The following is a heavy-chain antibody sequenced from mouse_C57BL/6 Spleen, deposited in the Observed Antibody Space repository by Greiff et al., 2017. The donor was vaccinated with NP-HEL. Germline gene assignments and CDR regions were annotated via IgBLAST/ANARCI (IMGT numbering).Heavy chain of an antibody. CDR1: GYSITSGYY. CDR3: ARAPRWLLLMDY. Sequence: EVKLQESGPGLVKPSQSLSLTCSVTGYSITSGYYWNWIRQFPGNKLEWMGYISYDGSNNYNPSLKNRISITRDTSKNQFFLKLNSVTTEDTATYYCARAPRWLLLMDYWGQGTSVTVSS. J-gene: IGHJ4*01. D-gene: IGHD2-3*01. CDR2: ISYDGSN. V-gene: IGHV3-6*01.